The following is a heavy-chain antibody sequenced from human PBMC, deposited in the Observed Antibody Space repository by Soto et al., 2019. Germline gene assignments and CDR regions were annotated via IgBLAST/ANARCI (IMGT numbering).Heavy chain of an antibody. CDR3: ARTVTTWYWFDP. CDR2: IYYSGST. Sequence: QVQLQESGPGLVKPSETLSLTCTVSGGSISSYYWSWIRQPPGKGLEWIGYIYYSGSTNYNPSLKSRVTISVDTSKNQFSLKLSSVTAADTAVYYCARTVTTWYWFDPWGQGTLVTVSS. V-gene: IGHV4-59*01. CDR1: GGSISSYY. D-gene: IGHD4-4*01. J-gene: IGHJ5*02.